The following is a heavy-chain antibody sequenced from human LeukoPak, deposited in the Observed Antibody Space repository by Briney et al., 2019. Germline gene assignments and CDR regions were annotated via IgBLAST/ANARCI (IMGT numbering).Heavy chain of an antibody. CDR2: IYYSGST. V-gene: IGHV4-39*07. J-gene: IGHJ5*02. Sequence: SETLSLTCTVSGGSISSSSYYWGWVRQPPGKGLEWIGSIYYSGSTYYNPSLKSRVTISVDTSKNQFSLKLSSVTAADTAVYYCARDGTTPWGQGTLVTVSS. D-gene: IGHD1-7*01. CDR1: GGSISSSSYY. CDR3: ARDGTTP.